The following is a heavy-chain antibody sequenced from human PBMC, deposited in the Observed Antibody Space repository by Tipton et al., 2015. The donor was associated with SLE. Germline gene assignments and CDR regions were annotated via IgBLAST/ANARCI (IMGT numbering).Heavy chain of an antibody. D-gene: IGHD1-26*01. J-gene: IGHJ6*02. CDR1: GGSISSYY. Sequence: LRLSCTVPGGSISSYYWSWIRQPAGKGLEWIGRIYTSGSTNYNPSLKSRVTMSVDTSKNQFSLKLSSVAAADTAVYYCARGGGATGGMDVWGQGTTVTVSS. CDR2: IYTSGST. V-gene: IGHV4-4*07. CDR3: ARGGGATGGMDV.